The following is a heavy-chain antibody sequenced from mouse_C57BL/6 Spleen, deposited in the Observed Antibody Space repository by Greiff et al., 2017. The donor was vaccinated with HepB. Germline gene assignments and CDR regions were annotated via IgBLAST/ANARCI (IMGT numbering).Heavy chain of an antibody. Sequence: VQLQQSGPELVKPGASVKISCKASGYTFTDYYMNWVKQSHGKSLEWIGDINPNNGGTSYNQKFKGKATLTVDKSSSTAYMELRSLTSEDSAVYYCAREGVIYDGYYFDYWGQGTTLTVSS. CDR1: GYTFTDYY. V-gene: IGHV1-26*01. J-gene: IGHJ2*01. CDR2: INPNNGGT. D-gene: IGHD2-3*01. CDR3: AREGVIYDGYYFDY.